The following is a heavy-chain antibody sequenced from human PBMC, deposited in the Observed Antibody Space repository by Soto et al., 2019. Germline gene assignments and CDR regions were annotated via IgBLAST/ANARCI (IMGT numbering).Heavy chain of an antibody. CDR2: IIPIFGTA. V-gene: IGHV1-69*13. CDR1: GGTFSSYA. J-gene: IGHJ4*02. CDR3: ARHSLSGYYDSSGYYYFDY. D-gene: IGHD3-22*01. Sequence: SVKVSCKASGGTFSSYAISWVRQAPGQGLEWMGGIIPIFGTANYAQKFQGRVTITADESTSTAYMELSSLRSEDTAVYYCARHSLSGYYDSSGYYYFDYWGQGTLVTVSS.